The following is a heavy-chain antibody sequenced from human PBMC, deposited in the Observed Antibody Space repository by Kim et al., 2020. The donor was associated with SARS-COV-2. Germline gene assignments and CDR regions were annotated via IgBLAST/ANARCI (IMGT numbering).Heavy chain of an antibody. D-gene: IGHD2-15*01. J-gene: IGHJ4*02. CDR1: GGTFSSYA. CDR2: IIPIFGTA. Sequence: SVKVSCKASGGTFSSYAISWVRQAPGQGLEWMGGIIPIFGTANYAQKFQGRVTITADESTSTAYMELSSLRSEDTAVYYCAAAVGYCSGGSCYPGLWGQGTLVTVSS. V-gene: IGHV1-69*13. CDR3: AAAVGYCSGGSCYPGL.